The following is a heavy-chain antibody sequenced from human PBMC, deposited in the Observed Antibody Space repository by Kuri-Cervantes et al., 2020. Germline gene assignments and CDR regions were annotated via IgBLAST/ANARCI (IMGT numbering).Heavy chain of an antibody. V-gene: IGHV1-2*06. J-gene: IGHJ4*02. Sequence: ASVKVSCKASGYTFSAYFIHWVRQAPGQGLEWLGRVNCNGGGTIYAPKFQGRVTMTRDTSISTAYMELSSLKSANTAMHYCARIEGSASSRSDWGQGTLVTVSS. CDR3: ARIEGSASSRSD. CDR1: GYTFSAYF. D-gene: IGHD6-13*01. CDR2: VNCNGGGT.